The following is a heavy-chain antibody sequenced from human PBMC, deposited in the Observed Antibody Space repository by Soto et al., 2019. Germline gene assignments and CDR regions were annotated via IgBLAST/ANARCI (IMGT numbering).Heavy chain of an antibody. D-gene: IGHD2-2*01. J-gene: IGHJ4*02. Sequence: ASVKVSCKASGYTFPSYGISWVRQAPGRGLEWMGWISAYNGNTNYAQKLQGRVTMTTDTSTSTAYMELRSLRSDDTAVYYCARDGQLMMDFDYWGQGTLVTVSS. CDR3: ARDGQLMMDFDY. CDR1: GYTFPSYG. CDR2: ISAYNGNT. V-gene: IGHV1-18*01.